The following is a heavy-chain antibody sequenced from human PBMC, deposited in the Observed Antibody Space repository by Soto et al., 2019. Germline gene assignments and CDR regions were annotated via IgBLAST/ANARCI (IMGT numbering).Heavy chain of an antibody. CDR1: GYTFTSYG. J-gene: IGHJ6*02. V-gene: IGHV1-18*01. CDR2: ISADNGNT. D-gene: IGHD5-18*01. CDR3: ASVKYSPPYYYYYGMDV. Sequence: QVQLVQSGAEVKKPGASVKVSCKASGYTFTSYGISWVRQAPGQGLERMGWISADNGNTNYAQKLQGRVTMTTDTSTRTAYMELRSLRSDDTAVYYCASVKYSPPYYYYYGMDVWGQGTTVTVSS.